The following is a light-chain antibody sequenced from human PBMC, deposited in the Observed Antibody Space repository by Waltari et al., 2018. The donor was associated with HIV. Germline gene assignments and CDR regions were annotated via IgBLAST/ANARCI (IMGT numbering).Light chain of an antibody. CDR1: TSNIGGNT. J-gene: IGLJ1*01. Sequence: QSVLAQPPSASGTPGQRVTISCSGRTSNIGGNTVSWYQQLPGTAPKLLIYSNSQLPSGGPDRFSGSTSGTSASLVISGLQSEDEADYYCAAWDDSLKGGAFGPGTKVTVL. CDR2: SNS. V-gene: IGLV1-44*01. CDR3: AAWDDSLKGGA.